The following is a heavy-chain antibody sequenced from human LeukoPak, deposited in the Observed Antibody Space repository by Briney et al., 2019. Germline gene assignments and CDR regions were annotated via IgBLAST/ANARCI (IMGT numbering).Heavy chain of an antibody. CDR1: GFTVSSNY. CDR2: IYSGDST. D-gene: IGHD3/OR15-3a*01. Sequence: GGSLRLSCAASGFTVSSNYMSWVRQAPGKGLEWVSVIYSGDSTNYADSVRGRFTISRDKSKNTLYLQMNSLRAEDTAVYYCAKVSMDSYYFDYWGQGTLVTVSS. CDR3: AKVSMDSYYFDY. V-gene: IGHV3-53*01. J-gene: IGHJ4*02.